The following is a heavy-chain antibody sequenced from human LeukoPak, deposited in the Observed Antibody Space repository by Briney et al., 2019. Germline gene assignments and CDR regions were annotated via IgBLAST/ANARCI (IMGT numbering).Heavy chain of an antibody. CDR1: GYSISSGYY. D-gene: IGHD2-21*01. V-gene: IGHV4-38-2*02. Sequence: NPSETLSLTCTVSGYSISSGYYWGWIRQPPGKGLEWIGTIYHSGSSYYNPSLKSRVTISVDTSKNQFSLQLNPVTAADTALFFCARVGYYPDYYMDVWGKGTTVTVSS. J-gene: IGHJ6*03. CDR3: ARVGYYPDYYMDV. CDR2: IYHSGSS.